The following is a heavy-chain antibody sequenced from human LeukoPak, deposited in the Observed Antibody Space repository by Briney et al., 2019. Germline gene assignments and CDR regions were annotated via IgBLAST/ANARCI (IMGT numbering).Heavy chain of an antibody. CDR1: GFTFSSYG. CDR3: AKDPLVRGVTYDY. Sequence: GGSLRLSCAASGFTFSSYGMHWVRQAPGKGLEWVAVISYDGSNKYYADSVKGRFTISRDNSKNTLYLQMNSLRAEDTAVYYCAKDPLVRGVTYDYWGQGTLVTVSS. CDR2: ISYDGSNK. V-gene: IGHV3-30*18. J-gene: IGHJ4*02. D-gene: IGHD3-10*01.